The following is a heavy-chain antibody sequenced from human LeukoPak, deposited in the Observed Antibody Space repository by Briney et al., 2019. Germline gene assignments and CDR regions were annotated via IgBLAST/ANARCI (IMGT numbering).Heavy chain of an antibody. D-gene: IGHD3-22*01. Sequence: SETLSLTCTVSGGSISSYYWSWIRQPPGKGLEWIGEINHSGSTNYNPSLKSRVTISVDTSKNQFSLKLSSVTAADTAVYYCARGLGYHDGSGSPRPYYFDYWGQGTLVTVSS. J-gene: IGHJ4*02. CDR2: INHSGST. V-gene: IGHV4-34*01. CDR1: GGSISSYY. CDR3: ARGLGYHDGSGSPRPYYFDY.